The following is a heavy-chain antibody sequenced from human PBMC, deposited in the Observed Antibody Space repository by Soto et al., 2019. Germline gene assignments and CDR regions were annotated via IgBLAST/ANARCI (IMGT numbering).Heavy chain of an antibody. CDR2: IYWDEDK. Sequence: QITLKESGPTLVKPTQTLTLTCTLSGISLSTSGVGVGWIRQPPGKALEWLAVIYWDEDKCYSPSLKSRLTITKDTSKNQVVLTMTDMDPVDTARYYCAHSSAFYFDSTTSYHDYWGQGTLVTVSS. V-gene: IGHV2-5*02. J-gene: IGHJ4*02. CDR3: AHSSAFYFDSTTSYHDY. D-gene: IGHD3-22*01. CDR1: GISLSTSGVG.